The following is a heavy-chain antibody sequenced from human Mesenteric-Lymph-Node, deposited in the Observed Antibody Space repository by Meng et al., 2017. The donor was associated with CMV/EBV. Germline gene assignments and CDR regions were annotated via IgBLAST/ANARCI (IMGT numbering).Heavy chain of an antibody. V-gene: IGHV3-21*01. J-gene: IGHJ4*02. Sequence: GFSLSSCNLNWVRQAAGKGLEWVSSITSSGSYIYYADSVKGRFTVSRDNAKNSLYLQMNSLRAEDTAVYYCARDYHDVLTGPSDYWGQGTLVTVSS. CDR3: ARDYHDVLTGPSDY. CDR2: ITSSGSYI. CDR1: GFSLSSCN. D-gene: IGHD3-9*01.